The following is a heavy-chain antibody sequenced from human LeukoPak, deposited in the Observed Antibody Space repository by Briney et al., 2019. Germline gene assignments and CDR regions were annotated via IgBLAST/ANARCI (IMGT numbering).Heavy chain of an antibody. Sequence: DSVKGRFTISRDNAKNSLYLQMNSLRAEDTAVYYCARLDYYDSSGYTNWGQGTLVTVSS. D-gene: IGHD3-22*01. V-gene: IGHV3-7*04. J-gene: IGHJ4*02. CDR3: ARLDYYDSSGYTN.